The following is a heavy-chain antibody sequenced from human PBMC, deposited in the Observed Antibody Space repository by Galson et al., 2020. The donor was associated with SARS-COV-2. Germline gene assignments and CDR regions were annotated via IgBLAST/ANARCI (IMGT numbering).Heavy chain of an antibody. CDR3: ARLHYGEYAPEAFDI. D-gene: IGHD4-17*01. V-gene: IGHV4-30-2*01. CDR1: GTSISSGSYT. J-gene: IGHJ3*02. CDR2: ISHSGGT. Sequence: SETLSLTCAVSGTSISSGSYTWNWIRQPTGKGLAWFGYISHSGGTYYNPSLKSRVTISGDRSKNQFSLRLSSVTAADTAVYYCARLHYGEYAPEAFDIWGPGTRVTVAS.